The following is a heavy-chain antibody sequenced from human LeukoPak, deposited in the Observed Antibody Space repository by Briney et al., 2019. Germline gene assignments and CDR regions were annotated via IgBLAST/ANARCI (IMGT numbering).Heavy chain of an antibody. J-gene: IGHJ4*02. Sequence: PGGSLRLSCAASGFTFSSYGMHWVRQAPGKGLEWVAFIRYDGSNKYYADSVKGRFTISRDNSKNTLYLQMNSLRAEDTAVYYCAKTSGIAAAGRLPFDYWGQGTLVTVSS. CDR2: IRYDGSNK. CDR1: GFTFSSYG. V-gene: IGHV3-30*02. CDR3: AKTSGIAAAGRLPFDY. D-gene: IGHD6-13*01.